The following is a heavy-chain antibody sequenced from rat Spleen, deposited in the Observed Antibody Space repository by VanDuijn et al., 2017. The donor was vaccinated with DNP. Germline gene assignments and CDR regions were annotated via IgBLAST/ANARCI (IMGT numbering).Heavy chain of an antibody. D-gene: IGHD1-2*01. CDR2: INKDSNTI. CDR1: GFNFNDYW. CDR3: ARGRLYPHYAMDA. Sequence: EVKLVESGGGLVQPGRSLKLSCAASGFNFNDYWMGWVRQAPGKGLEWIGEINKDSNTINYTPSLKDKFTISRDNAQNTLFLQMSKLGSEDTVIYYCARGRLYPHYAMDAWGQGTSVTVSS. V-gene: IGHV4-2*01. J-gene: IGHJ4*01.